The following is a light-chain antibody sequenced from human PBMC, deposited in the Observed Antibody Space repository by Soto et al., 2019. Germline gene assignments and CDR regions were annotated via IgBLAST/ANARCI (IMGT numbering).Light chain of an antibody. CDR1: SSDVGGYNY. V-gene: IGLV2-8*01. Sequence: QSALTQPPSASGSPGQSVTISCTGTSSDVGGYNYVSWYQQHPGKAPKLMIYEVSKRPSGVPDRFSGSKSGNTASLTVSGLQAEDEADYYWSSYEGSNNSPYVFGTGTRSPS. CDR2: EVS. CDR3: SSYEGSNNSPYV. J-gene: IGLJ1*01.